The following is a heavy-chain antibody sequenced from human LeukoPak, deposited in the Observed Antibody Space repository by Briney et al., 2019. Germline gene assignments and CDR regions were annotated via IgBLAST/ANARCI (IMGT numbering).Heavy chain of an antibody. V-gene: IGHV4-39*01. J-gene: IGHJ4*02. CDR1: GVSISSSSYY. CDR3: ARQLDYFDY. Sequence: SETLSLTCTVSGVSISSSSYYWGWIRQPPGKGLEWIGSIYYSGSTYYNPSLKSRVTISVDTSKNQFSLKLSSVTAADTAVYYCARQLDYFDYWGQGTLVTVSS. CDR2: IYYSGST.